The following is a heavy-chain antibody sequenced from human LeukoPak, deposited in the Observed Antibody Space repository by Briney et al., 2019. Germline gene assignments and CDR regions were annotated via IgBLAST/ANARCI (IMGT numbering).Heavy chain of an antibody. D-gene: IGHD4/OR15-4a*01. CDR2: IYYSGST. CDR3: ARHAAFADYQSHLTHFDY. Sequence: SETLSLTCTVSGGSISSYYWSWIWQPPGKGLEWIGYIYYSGSTNYNPSLKSRVTISVDTSKNQFSLRLSSVTAADTALYYRARHAAFADYQSHLTHFDYWGQGTLVTVSS. J-gene: IGHJ4*02. V-gene: IGHV4-59*08. CDR1: GGSISSYY.